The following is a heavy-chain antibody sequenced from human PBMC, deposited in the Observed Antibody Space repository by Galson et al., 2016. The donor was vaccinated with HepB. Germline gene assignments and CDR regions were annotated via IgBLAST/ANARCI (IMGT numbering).Heavy chain of an antibody. J-gene: IGHJ4*02. CDR1: SGSISSYY. V-gene: IGHV4-59*01. CDR3: ARGSWNGSFHFHY. D-gene: IGHD1-26*01. CDR2: IYSSGTT. Sequence: SETLSLTCTVSSGSISSYYWNWIRQPPGKGLEWIGYIYSSGTTHYNPSLKSRVTISVDTSKRQFSLRLSSVTAADTAVYYCARGSWNGSFHFHYWGQGTLVTVPS.